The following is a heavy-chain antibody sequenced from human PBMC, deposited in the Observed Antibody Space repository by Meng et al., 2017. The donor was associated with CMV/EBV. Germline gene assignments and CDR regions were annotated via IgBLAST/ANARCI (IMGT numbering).Heavy chain of an antibody. Sequence: ASVKVSCKASGYTFTGNYMHWVRQAPGQGLEWMGWINPNSGGTNYAQKFQGRVTMTRDTSISTAYMELSRLRSDDTAVYYCARDSHCSSTSCPLDYWGQGTLVTVSS. CDR1: GYTFTGNY. CDR2: INPNSGGT. J-gene: IGHJ4*02. V-gene: IGHV1-2*02. CDR3: ARDSHCSSTSCPLDY. D-gene: IGHD2-2*01.